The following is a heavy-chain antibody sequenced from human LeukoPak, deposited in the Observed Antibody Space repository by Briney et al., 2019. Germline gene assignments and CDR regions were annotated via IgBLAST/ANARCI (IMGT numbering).Heavy chain of an antibody. CDR3: ARDPPTTTPFDY. CDR1: GGSISSSNYY. Sequence: PSETLSLTCIVSGGSISSSNYYWGWIRQPPGKGLEWIGSIYYSGSTYYNPSLKSRITISVDTSKNQFSLKLSSVTAADTAVYYCARDPPTTTPFDYWGQGTLVTVSS. V-gene: IGHV4-39*07. CDR2: IYYSGST. J-gene: IGHJ4*02. D-gene: IGHD1-7*01.